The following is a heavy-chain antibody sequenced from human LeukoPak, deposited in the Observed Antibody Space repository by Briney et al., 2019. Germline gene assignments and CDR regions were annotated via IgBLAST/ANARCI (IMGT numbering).Heavy chain of an antibody. V-gene: IGHV1-46*01. J-gene: IGHJ4*02. D-gene: IGHD2-21*02. CDR1: GYTFTSYY. CDR3: ARGTGSVVTAAPTDY. Sequence: ASVKVSCKASGYTFTSYYMHWVRQAPGQGLEWMGIISPSGGSTSYAQKFQGRVTMTRDTSTSTVYMELSSLRSEDTAVYYCARGTGSVVTAAPTDYWGQGTLVTVSS. CDR2: ISPSGGST.